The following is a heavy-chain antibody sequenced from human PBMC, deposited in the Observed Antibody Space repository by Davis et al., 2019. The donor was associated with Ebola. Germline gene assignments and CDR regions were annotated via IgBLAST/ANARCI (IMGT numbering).Heavy chain of an antibody. CDR1: TFTFSSYV. CDR3: AKSNLKTTVGGLDV. CDR2: ILTSAGYT. D-gene: IGHD4-17*01. J-gene: IGHJ6*02. V-gene: IGHV3-23*01. Sequence: GESLKISCAASTFTFSSYVMTWVRRAPGKGLEWVSAILTSAGYTYYADSVKGRFTISRDNSKNTLYLQMNSLRAEDTAVYYCAKSNLKTTVGGLDVWGPGTTVTVSS.